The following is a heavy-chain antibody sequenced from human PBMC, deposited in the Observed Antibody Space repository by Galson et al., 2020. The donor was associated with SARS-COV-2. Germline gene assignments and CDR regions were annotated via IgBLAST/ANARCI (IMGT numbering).Heavy chain of an antibody. CDR2: IRSKAYGGTT. CDR1: GFTFGDYA. D-gene: IGHD2-21*02. V-gene: IGHV3-49*04. Sequence: GESLKISCTASGFTFGDYAMSWVRQAPGKGLEWVGFIRSKAYGGTTEYAASVKGRFTISRDDSKSIAYLQMNSLKTEDTAVYYCTSGWGQWGVFDYWGQGTLVTFSS. CDR3: TSGWGQWGVFDY. J-gene: IGHJ4*02.